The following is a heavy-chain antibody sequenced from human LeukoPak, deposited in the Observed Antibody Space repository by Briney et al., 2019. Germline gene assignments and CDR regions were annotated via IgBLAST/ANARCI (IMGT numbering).Heavy chain of an antibody. Sequence: SETLSLTCTVSGGSIRSSYYYWGWIRQPPGKGLEWIGSIYDSGSTYYNPSLKSRVTISVDTSKNQFSLKLNSVTAADTAVYYCARDLSGSSGAFDIWGQGTMVTVSS. CDR1: GGSIRSSYYY. CDR2: IYDSGST. J-gene: IGHJ3*02. CDR3: ARDLSGSSGAFDI. V-gene: IGHV4-39*02. D-gene: IGHD1-26*01.